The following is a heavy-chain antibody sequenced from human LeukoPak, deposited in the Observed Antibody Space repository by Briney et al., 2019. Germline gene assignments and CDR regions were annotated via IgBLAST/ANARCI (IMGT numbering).Heavy chain of an antibody. Sequence: GGSQRLSCAAYGFTVSSNYMSWVRQAPGKGLEWVSVIYSGGSTYYADSVKGRFTISRANSKNTLYLQMNSLRAEDTAMYYCASMLNFDAFDIWGQRTMVTVSS. V-gene: IGHV3-66*01. CDR3: ASMLNFDAFDI. CDR1: GFTVSSNY. CDR2: IYSGGST. D-gene: IGHD3-16*01. J-gene: IGHJ3*02.